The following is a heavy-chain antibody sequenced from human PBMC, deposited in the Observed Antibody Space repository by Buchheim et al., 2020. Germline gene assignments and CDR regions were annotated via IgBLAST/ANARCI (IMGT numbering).Heavy chain of an antibody. CDR1: GFTISSSH. CDR2: IGSGGNI. D-gene: IGHD3-9*01. CDR3: ARDQDWAFQY. V-gene: IGHV3-48*02. J-gene: IGHJ4*02. Sequence: EVQLVESGGGLGQPGGSLRLSCAASGFTISSSHMNWDRQAPGKGLEWLSYIGSGGNIWYADSVKDRFTISRDNAKNSVYLEMHSLRDEDTAVYYCARDQDWAFQYWGQGSL.